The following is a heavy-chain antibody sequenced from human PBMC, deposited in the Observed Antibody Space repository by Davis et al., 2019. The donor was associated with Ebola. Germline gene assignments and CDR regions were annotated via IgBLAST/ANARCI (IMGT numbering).Heavy chain of an antibody. V-gene: IGHV3-21*01. CDR3: ARDWRFLEWFAFDY. D-gene: IGHD3-3*01. Sequence: GESLKISCAASGFTFSSYSMNWVRQAPGKGLEWVSSISSSSSYIYYADSVKGRFTISRDNAKNSLYLQMNSLRAEDTAVYYCARDWRFLEWFAFDYWGQGTLVTVSS. CDR2: ISSSSSYI. CDR1: GFTFSSYS. J-gene: IGHJ4*02.